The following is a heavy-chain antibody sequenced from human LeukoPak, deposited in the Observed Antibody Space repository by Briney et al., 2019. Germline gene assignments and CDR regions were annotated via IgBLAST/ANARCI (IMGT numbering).Heavy chain of an antibody. CDR1: GYTFTGYY. V-gene: IGHV1-2*02. Sequence: ASVKVSCKASGYTFTGYYMHWVRQAPGQGLEWMGWINPNSGGTNYAQKFQGRVTMTRDTSISTAYMELSRLRSDDTAVYYCARERVLWFGEYYGMDVWGQGTTVTVSS. J-gene: IGHJ6*02. D-gene: IGHD3-10*01. CDR2: INPNSGGT. CDR3: ARERVLWFGEYYGMDV.